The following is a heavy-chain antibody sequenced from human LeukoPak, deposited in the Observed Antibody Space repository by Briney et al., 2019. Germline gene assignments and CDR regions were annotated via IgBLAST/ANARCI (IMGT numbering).Heavy chain of an antibody. D-gene: IGHD1-26*01. CDR3: ARDGSWDF. V-gene: IGHV3-74*03. J-gene: IGHJ4*02. CDR2: INGDGSIT. Sequence: GGSLRLSCAASGFIFSTFWMHWVRQVPGKGLVWVSRINGDGSITTYADSVKGRFTISRDNAKKTLYLQMNSLRAEDTAVYYCARDGSWDFWGQGTLVTVSS. CDR1: GFIFSTFW.